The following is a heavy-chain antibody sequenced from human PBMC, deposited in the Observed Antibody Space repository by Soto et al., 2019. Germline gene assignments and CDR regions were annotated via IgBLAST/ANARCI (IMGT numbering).Heavy chain of an antibody. CDR1: GFTFSDYA. Sequence: PGGSLRLSCAASGFTFSDYAMAWVRQAPGKGLEWVSSISGSGGHSSYAGSVRGRSTMSRDTVKNMVFLDMSDLRVEDTAVYYCAKDCRRLAVSGSAFDSWGQGALVTVSS. CDR2: ISGSGGHS. D-gene: IGHD6-13*01. J-gene: IGHJ4*02. V-gene: IGHV3-23*01. CDR3: AKDCRRLAVSGSAFDS.